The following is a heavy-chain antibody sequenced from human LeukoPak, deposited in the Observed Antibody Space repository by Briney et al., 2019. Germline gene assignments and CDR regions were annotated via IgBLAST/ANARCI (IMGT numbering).Heavy chain of an antibody. CDR1: GFTFSGSA. Sequence: GGSLRLSCAASGFTFSGSALHWVRQASGKGLEWVGRIRSTANGYATAYAASVKGRFTVSRDDSKDTAYLQMDSLKTEDTAVYYCTGNYYGSGSYADFDYWGQGTLVTVSS. CDR2: IRSTANGYAT. CDR3: TGNYYGSGSYADFDY. J-gene: IGHJ4*02. V-gene: IGHV3-73*01. D-gene: IGHD3-10*01.